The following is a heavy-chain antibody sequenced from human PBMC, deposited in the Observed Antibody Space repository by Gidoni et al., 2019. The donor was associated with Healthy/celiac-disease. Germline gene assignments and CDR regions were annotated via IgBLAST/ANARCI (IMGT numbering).Heavy chain of an antibody. CDR3: ARHDAPTTVTTWL. J-gene: IGHJ4*02. D-gene: IGHD4-17*01. CDR1: GYSFTSYW. Sequence: EVQLVQSGAEVKKPGESRRISCKGSGYSFTSYWISRVRQLPGKGLEWMGRIDPSDSYTNYSPSFQGHVTISADKSISTAYLQWSSLKASDTAMYYCARHDAPTTVTTWLWGQGTLVTVSS. CDR2: IDPSDSYT. V-gene: IGHV5-10-1*01.